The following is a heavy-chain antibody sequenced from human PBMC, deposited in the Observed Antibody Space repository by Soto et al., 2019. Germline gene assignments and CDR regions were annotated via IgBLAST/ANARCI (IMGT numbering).Heavy chain of an antibody. D-gene: IGHD3-22*01. J-gene: IGHJ4*02. CDR2: ISGSGGST. CDR1: GFTFSSYA. V-gene: IGHV3-23*01. CDR3: AKVSDTYYYDSSGPGDY. Sequence: GGSLRLSCAASGFTFSSYAMSWVRQAPGKGLEWVSAISGSGGSTYYADSVKGRFTISRDESKDTLYLQMNSLRAEDTAVYYCAKVSDTYYYDSSGPGDYWGQGTLVTVSS.